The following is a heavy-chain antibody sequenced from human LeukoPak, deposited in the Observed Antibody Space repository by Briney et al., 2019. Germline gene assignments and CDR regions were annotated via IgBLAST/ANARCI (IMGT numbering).Heavy chain of an antibody. CDR1: GYTFTGYY. V-gene: IGHV1-2*02. D-gene: IGHD3-22*01. CDR2: INPNSGGT. Sequence: ASVKVSCKASGYTFTGYYMHWVRQAPGQGLEWMGCINPNSGGTNYAQKFQGRVTMTRDTSISTAYMELSRLRSDDTAVYYCARGYDSSGYYSGWYFDLWGRGTLVTVSS. J-gene: IGHJ2*01. CDR3: ARGYDSSGYYSGWYFDL.